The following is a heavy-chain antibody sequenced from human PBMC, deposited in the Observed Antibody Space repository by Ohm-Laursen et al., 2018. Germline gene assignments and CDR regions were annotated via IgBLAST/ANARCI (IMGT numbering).Heavy chain of an antibody. CDR1: GYTSTSYG. CDR3: ARWDTTGTTVPDY. CDR2: VSAYNGTT. V-gene: IGHV1-18*01. Sequence: ASVNPSCKASGYTSTSYGISWARHTPGEGLECGGWVSAYNGTTNYAQKPQDRVTMTSDTSTSTAYMELRSLRSDDTAVYYCARWDTTGTTVPDYWGQGTLVTVAS. D-gene: IGHD1-1*01. J-gene: IGHJ4*02.